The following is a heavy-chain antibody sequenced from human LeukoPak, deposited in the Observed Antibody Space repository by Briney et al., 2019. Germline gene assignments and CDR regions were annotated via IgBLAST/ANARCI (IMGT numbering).Heavy chain of an antibody. V-gene: IGHV5-51*01. Sequence: GESLKISCKGSGYSFATYWIGWVRQMPGKGLERVGITYPGDSDTRYSPSFQDQVTISAYKSISTAYLQWSSLEASDTAIYYCARRESEDDGSGYDYWGQGTLVTVSS. CDR2: TYPGDSDT. CDR3: ARRESEDDGSGYDY. J-gene: IGHJ4*02. D-gene: IGHD3-22*01. CDR1: GYSFATYW.